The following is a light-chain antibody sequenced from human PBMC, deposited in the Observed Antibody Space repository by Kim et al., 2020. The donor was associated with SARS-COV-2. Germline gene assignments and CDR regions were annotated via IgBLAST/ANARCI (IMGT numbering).Light chain of an antibody. Sequence: VSHGQTVSITCSGDKLGDKYTYWYQQKPGQSPVLVIYQDDKRPSGIPERFSGSNSGDTATLTISGTQPMDEGDYYCQTWDSHTFVFGAGTMVTVL. CDR2: QDD. CDR3: QTWDSHTFV. CDR1: KLGDKY. J-gene: IGLJ1*01. V-gene: IGLV3-1*01.